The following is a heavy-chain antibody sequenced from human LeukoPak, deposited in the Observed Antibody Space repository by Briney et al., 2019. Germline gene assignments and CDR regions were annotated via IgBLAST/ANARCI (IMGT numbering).Heavy chain of an antibody. CDR1: GGSISSYY. CDR2: IYYSGST. D-gene: IGHD6-6*01. V-gene: IGHV4-4*07. Sequence: SEALSLTCTVSGGSISSYYWSWIRQPAGKGLEWIGSIYYSGSTYYNPSLKSRVTIPVDTSKNQFSLKLSSVTAADTAVYYCARDPSSSIAALYDAFDIWGQGTMVTVSS. J-gene: IGHJ3*02. CDR3: ARDPSSSIAALYDAFDI.